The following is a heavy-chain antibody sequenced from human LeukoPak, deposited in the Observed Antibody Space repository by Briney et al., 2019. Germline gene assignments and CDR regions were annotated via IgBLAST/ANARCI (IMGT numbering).Heavy chain of an antibody. Sequence: ASVKVSCKASGGTFSSYDINWVRQATGQGLEWMGWMNPNSGNTGYAQKFQGRVTITRNTSISTAYMELSSLRSEDTAVYYCARSPDILTGEKFDYWGQGTLVTVSS. J-gene: IGHJ4*02. D-gene: IGHD3-9*01. V-gene: IGHV1-8*03. CDR2: MNPNSGNT. CDR3: ARSPDILTGEKFDY. CDR1: GGTFSSYD.